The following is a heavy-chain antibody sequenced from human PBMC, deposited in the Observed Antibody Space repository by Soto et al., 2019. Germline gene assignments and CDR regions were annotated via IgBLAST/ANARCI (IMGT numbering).Heavy chain of an antibody. CDR2: IYYSGST. Sequence: SETLSLTCTVSGCSISSGGYYWSWILQHPGKGLEWTGYIYYSGSTYYNPSLKSRVTISVDTSKNQFSLKLSSVTAADTAVYYCARLHSYDSSGYYYEVDYYYGMDVWGQGTTVTVSS. CDR1: GCSISSGGYY. D-gene: IGHD3-22*01. J-gene: IGHJ6*02. CDR3: ARLHSYDSSGYYYEVDYYYGMDV. V-gene: IGHV4-31*03.